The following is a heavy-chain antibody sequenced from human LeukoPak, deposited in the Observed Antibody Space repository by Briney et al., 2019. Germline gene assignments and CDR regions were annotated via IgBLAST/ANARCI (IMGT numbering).Heavy chain of an antibody. CDR1: GGSISSGVYY. D-gene: IGHD5-12*01. Sequence: SETLSLTCTVSGGSISSGVYYWSWIRQHPGKGLEWIGYIFYSGSTYYNPSLKRRVSISVDTSKNQFSLKLNSVTAADTAVYYCARGRLLNWFDPWGQGTLVTVSS. J-gene: IGHJ5*02. CDR2: IFYSGST. V-gene: IGHV4-31*03. CDR3: ARGRLLNWFDP.